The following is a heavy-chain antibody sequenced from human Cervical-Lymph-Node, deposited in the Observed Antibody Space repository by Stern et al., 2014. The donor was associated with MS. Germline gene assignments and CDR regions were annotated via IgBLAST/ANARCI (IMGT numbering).Heavy chain of an antibody. CDR3: AKDDGYIGFDY. D-gene: IGHD5-12*01. V-gene: IGHV3-23*04. CDR2: ISASGNST. Sequence: VQLVQSGGGLAHPGRSLRLSCAASEFTFNTFAMTWVRQAPGKGLEWGATISASGNSTYFADSVKGRFTVSRDNSNNTVYLQLNNLTAEDTAIYFCAKDDGYIGFDYWGQGTPVTVSS. CDR1: EFTFNTFA. J-gene: IGHJ4*02.